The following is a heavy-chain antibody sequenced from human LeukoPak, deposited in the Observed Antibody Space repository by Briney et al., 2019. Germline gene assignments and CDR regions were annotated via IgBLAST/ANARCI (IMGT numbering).Heavy chain of an antibody. V-gene: IGHV4-4*07. D-gene: IGHD3-22*01. Sequence: KPSETLSLTCSVSGGSISSYYWSWIRQPAGKVLEWIGRIYTSGSTNYNPSLKSRVTMSVDTSKNQFSLKLSSVTAADTAVYYCARHARRYYYDSSGPFDYWGQGTLVTVSS. CDR3: ARHARRYYYDSSGPFDY. CDR2: IYTSGST. J-gene: IGHJ4*02. CDR1: GGSISSYY.